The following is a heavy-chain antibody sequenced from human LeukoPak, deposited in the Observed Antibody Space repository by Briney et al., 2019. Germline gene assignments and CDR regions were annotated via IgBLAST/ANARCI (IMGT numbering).Heavy chain of an antibody. V-gene: IGHV3-9*01. D-gene: IGHD1-26*01. CDR2: ISWNSRTI. CDR3: VKGVGVNKGYYFDH. J-gene: IGHJ4*02. CDR1: GFTFEDYA. Sequence: GGSLRLSCAASGFTFEDYAMHWVRQAPGKGLEWVSTISWNSRTIGYADSVKGRFTISRDNAKNSLYLQMNSLTVEDRALYYCVKGVGVNKGYYFDHWGRGSLVTVSS.